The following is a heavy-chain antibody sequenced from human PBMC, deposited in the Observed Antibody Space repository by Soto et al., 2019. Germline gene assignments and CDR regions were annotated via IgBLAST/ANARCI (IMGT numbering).Heavy chain of an antibody. V-gene: IGHV4-39*01. J-gene: IGHJ6*02. Sequence: SETLSLTCTVSGGSISSSSYYWGWIRQPPGKGLEWIGSIYYSGSTYYNPSLKSRVTISVDTSKNQFSLKLSSVTAADTAVYYCARHSRQLEYGMDVWGQGTTVTVSS. CDR1: GGSISSSSYY. CDR2: IYYSGST. CDR3: ARHSRQLEYGMDV. D-gene: IGHD6-6*01.